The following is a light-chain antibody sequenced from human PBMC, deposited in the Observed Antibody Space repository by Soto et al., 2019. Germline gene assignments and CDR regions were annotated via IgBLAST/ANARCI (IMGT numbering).Light chain of an antibody. V-gene: IGLV2-14*01. CDR3: SSYSSSATPYV. J-gene: IGLJ1*01. CDR1: SSDIGPYNY. CDR2: EVT. Sequence: QSALTQPASVSGSPGQSITISCIGTSSDIGPYNYVSWYQQHPDKAPKLILYEVTNRPSGASDRFSGSKSGNAAFLTISGLQAEDEADYYCSSYSSSATPYVFGTRTKVTVL.